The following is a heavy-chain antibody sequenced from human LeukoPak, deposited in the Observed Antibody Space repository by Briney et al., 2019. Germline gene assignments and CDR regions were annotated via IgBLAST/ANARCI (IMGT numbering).Heavy chain of an antibody. V-gene: IGHV1-46*01. D-gene: IGHD6-6*01. CDR2: INPSGGST. CDR3: ARDSSSTYYFDY. Sequence: GASVKVSCKASGYSFTSYYMHWVRQAPGQGLEWMGIINPSGGSTSYAQKFQGRVTMTRDTSTSTVYMELSSLRSEDTAVYYCARDSSSTYYFDYWGQGTLVTVSS. CDR1: GYSFTSYY. J-gene: IGHJ4*02.